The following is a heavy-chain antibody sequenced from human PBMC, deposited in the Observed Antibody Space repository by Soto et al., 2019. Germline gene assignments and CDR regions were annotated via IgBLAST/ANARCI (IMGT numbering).Heavy chain of an antibody. Sequence: QVQLVQSGAEVKKPGSSVKVSCKASGDTYSSYEINWVRQAPGLGLEWMGGIVPVYGTANYAPKFQGRVTLIADVSTGTTYMELSSLRSEDTAVYFCAGEAAPHSGGWHYWGQGTLVTVSS. CDR3: AGEAAPHSGGWHY. D-gene: IGHD6-19*01. CDR2: IVPVYGTA. V-gene: IGHV1-69*12. CDR1: GDTYSSYE. J-gene: IGHJ4*02.